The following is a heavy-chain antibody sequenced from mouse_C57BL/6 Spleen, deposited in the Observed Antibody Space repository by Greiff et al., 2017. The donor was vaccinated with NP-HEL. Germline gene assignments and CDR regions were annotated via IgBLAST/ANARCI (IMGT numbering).Heavy chain of an antibody. D-gene: IGHD1-1*01. V-gene: IGHV10-3*01. Sequence: EVQVVESGGGLVQPKGSLKLSCAASGFTFNTYAMHWVRQAPGKGLEWVARIRSKSSNYATYYADSVKDRFTISRDDSQSMLYLQMNNLKSEDTAMYYCVRSYYYGSSSAMDYWGQGTSVTVSS. CDR1: GFTFNTYA. CDR2: IRSKSSNYAT. J-gene: IGHJ4*01. CDR3: VRSYYYGSSSAMDY.